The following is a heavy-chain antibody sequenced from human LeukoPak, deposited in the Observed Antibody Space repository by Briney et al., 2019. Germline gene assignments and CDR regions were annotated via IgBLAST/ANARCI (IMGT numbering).Heavy chain of an antibody. CDR3: TLARLGYCRGGSCYQKDY. V-gene: IGHV3-49*04. D-gene: IGHD2-15*01. CDR1: GFTFGVYA. Sequence: GGSLRLSCRASGFTFGVYAMSWVRQAPGKGLEWVGFIRSKAYGGTTEYAASVKGRFTISRDDSKSIAYLQMNSLKTGDTAVYYCTLARLGYCRGGSCYQKDYWGQGTLVTVSS. CDR2: IRSKAYGGTT. J-gene: IGHJ4*02.